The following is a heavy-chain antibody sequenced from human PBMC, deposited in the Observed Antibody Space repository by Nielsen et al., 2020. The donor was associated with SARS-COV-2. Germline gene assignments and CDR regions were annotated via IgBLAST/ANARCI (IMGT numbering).Heavy chain of an antibody. Sequence: SETLSLTCAVYGGSFGGYYWSWIRQPPGKGLEWIGEVNYRGGTNYNPSLKSRVTISMDASKNQFSLKLSSVTAADTAVYYCARVMTTVTKWDYYYYYMDVWGKGTTVTVSS. CDR3: ARVMTTVTKWDYYYYYMDV. CDR2: VNYRGGT. J-gene: IGHJ6*03. D-gene: IGHD4-17*01. V-gene: IGHV4-34*01. CDR1: GGSFGGYY.